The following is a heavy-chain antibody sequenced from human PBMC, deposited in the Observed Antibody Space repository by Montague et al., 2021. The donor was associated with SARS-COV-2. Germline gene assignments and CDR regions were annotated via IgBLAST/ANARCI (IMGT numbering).Heavy chain of an antibody. J-gene: IGHJ4*02. D-gene: IGHD3-22*01. CDR2: IYWDDDQ. Sequence: PALVKPTQTLTLTCTFSGFSPTTNGVGVGWIRQPPGNVLEWVALIYWDDDQRFSPSLKTRLTISTVTSKKQVVLTLTDMDPVHTATSFCVRAAHYENSGYYVTFNFWGQGPLVTVSS. CDR3: VRAAHYENSGYYVTFNF. CDR1: GFSPTTNGVG. V-gene: IGHV2-5*02.